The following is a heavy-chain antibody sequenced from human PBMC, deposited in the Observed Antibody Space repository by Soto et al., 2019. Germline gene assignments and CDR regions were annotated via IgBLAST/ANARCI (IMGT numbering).Heavy chain of an antibody. CDR1: GFTVSSNY. J-gene: IGHJ4*02. V-gene: IGHV3-53*01. D-gene: IGHD6-19*01. CDR2: IYSGGST. CDR3: ARVSSGWWYFDY. Sequence: GSLRLSCAASGFTVSSNYMSWVRQAPGKGLEWVSVIYSGGSTYYADSVKGRFTISRDNSKNTLYLQMNSLRAEDTAVYYCARVSSGWWYFDYWGQGTLVTVSS.